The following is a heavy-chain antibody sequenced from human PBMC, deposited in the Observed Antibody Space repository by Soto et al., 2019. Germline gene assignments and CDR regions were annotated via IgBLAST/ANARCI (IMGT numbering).Heavy chain of an antibody. D-gene: IGHD1-26*01. CDR2: IYYSGST. CDR3: ARLGIVGATDNWFDP. Sequence: SETLSLTCTVSGGSISSSSYYWGWIRQPPGKGLEWIGSIYYSGSTYYNPSLKSRVTISVDTSKNQFSLKLSSVTAADTAEYYCARLGIVGATDNWFDPWGQGTLVTVSS. CDR1: GGSISSSSYY. J-gene: IGHJ5*02. V-gene: IGHV4-39*01.